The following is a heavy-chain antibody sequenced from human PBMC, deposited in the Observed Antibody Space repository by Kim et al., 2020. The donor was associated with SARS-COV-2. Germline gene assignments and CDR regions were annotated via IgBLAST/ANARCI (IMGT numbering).Heavy chain of an antibody. Sequence: GDSETRYSPSFQGKVTNSADKSISTAYLQWSSLKASDTAMYYCARNRGNYWGQGTLVTVSS. J-gene: IGHJ4*02. CDR3: ARNRGNY. V-gene: IGHV5-51*01. CDR2: GDSET. D-gene: IGHD2-21*01.